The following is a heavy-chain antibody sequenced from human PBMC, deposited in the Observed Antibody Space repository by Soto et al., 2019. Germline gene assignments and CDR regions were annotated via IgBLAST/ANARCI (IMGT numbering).Heavy chain of an antibody. CDR2: IYWDDDK. D-gene: IGHD5-12*01. Sequence: QITLKESGPTLVKPTQTLTLTCTFSGFSLSTSGVGVGWIRQPPGKALEWLALIYWDDDKRYSPSLKSRLTLTKGTSKHRVVLTTTNMDPVDTATYYCAPSSVVYSGYGYFDYWGQGTLVTVSS. CDR3: APSSVVYSGYGYFDY. V-gene: IGHV2-5*02. J-gene: IGHJ4*02. CDR1: GFSLSTSGVG.